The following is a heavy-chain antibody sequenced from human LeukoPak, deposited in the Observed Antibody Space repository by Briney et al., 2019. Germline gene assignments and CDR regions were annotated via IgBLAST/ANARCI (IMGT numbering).Heavy chain of an antibody. CDR3: ARVYGSYVDAFDT. D-gene: IGHD1-26*01. CDR1: GFTFSSYA. Sequence: GGSLRLSCAASGFTFSSYAMSWVRQAPGKGLEWVSAISGSGGSTYYADSVKGRFTISRDNSKNTLYLQMNSLRAEDTAVYYCARVYGSYVDAFDTWGQGTMVTVSS. V-gene: IGHV3-23*01. CDR2: ISGSGGST. J-gene: IGHJ3*02.